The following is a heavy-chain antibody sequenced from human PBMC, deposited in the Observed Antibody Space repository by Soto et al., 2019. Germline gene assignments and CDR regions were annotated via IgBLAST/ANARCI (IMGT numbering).Heavy chain of an antibody. CDR3: ARGPARPPLRFYGLDV. D-gene: IGHD3-10*01. CDR1: GFAFSRYG. J-gene: IGHJ6*02. V-gene: IGHV3-33*01. Sequence: GGSLRLSCAASGFAFSRYGMHWVRQVPGKGLEWVADIWYDGNKKNYADSVKGRFTISRDNSKNTLYLQMNSLRGEDTALYYCARGPARPPLRFYGLDVWGQGTTVTVSS. CDR2: IWYDGNKK.